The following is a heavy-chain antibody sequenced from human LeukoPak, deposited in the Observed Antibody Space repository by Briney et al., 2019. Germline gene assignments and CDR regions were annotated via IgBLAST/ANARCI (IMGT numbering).Heavy chain of an antibody. V-gene: IGHV4-59*01. J-gene: IGHJ4*02. CDR3: ARVPVGYCSGGSCSDY. CDR2: IYNSGVT. CDR1: GGSISSYY. D-gene: IGHD2-15*01. Sequence: SETLSLTCTVSGGSISSYYWSWIRQPPGKGLEWIGYIYNSGVTSYNPSLKSRVTISVDTSKKQFSLMLRSVTAADTAVYYCARVPVGYCSGGSCSDYWGQGTLVTVSS.